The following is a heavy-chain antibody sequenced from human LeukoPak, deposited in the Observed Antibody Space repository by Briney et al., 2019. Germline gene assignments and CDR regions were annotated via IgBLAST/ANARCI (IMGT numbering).Heavy chain of an antibody. CDR3: AREIPWELLGNYYYYYMDV. J-gene: IGHJ6*03. CDR1: GGSISSYY. CDR2: IYYSGST. V-gene: IGHV4-59*01. D-gene: IGHD1-26*01. Sequence: SETLSLTCTVSGGSISSYYWSWIRQPPGKGLEWIGYIYYSGSTNYNPSLKSRVTISVDTSKNQFSLKLSSVTAADTAVYYCAREIPWELLGNYYYYYMDVWGKGTTVTVSS.